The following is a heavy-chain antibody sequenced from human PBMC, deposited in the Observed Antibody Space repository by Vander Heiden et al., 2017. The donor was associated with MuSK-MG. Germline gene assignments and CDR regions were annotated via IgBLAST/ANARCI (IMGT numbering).Heavy chain of an antibody. CDR2: IIPIFGIA. D-gene: IGHD3-22*01. V-gene: IGHV1-69*17. Sequence: QVQLVQSGAEVKKPGSSVKVSCKASGGTFSSYAISWVRQAPGQGLEWMGGIIPIFGIANYAQKFQGRVTITADKSTSTAYMELSSLRSEDTAVYYCARDPNDSSGYYYGRTYWYFDLWGRGTLVTVSS. CDR3: ARDPNDSSGYYYGRTYWYFDL. CDR1: GGTFSSYA. J-gene: IGHJ2*01.